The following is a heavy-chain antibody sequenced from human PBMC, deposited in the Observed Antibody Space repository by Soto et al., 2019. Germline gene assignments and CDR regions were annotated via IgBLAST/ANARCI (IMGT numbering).Heavy chain of an antibody. CDR3: ARDRYGRIFDS. Sequence: EVQLVESGGGLVQPGGSLRLSCAASGFTFSSYSMNWVRQAPGKGLEWVSYISSTSSTTYYTDSVKGRFTISRDNAKNSLYLQMNSLRVEDTAVYYCARDRYGRIFDSWGQGTLVTFSS. CDR2: ISSTSSTT. J-gene: IGHJ4*02. CDR1: GFTFSSYS. D-gene: IGHD5-18*01. V-gene: IGHV3-48*01.